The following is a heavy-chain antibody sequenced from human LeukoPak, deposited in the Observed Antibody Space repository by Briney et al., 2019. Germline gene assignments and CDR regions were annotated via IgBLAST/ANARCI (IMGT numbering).Heavy chain of an antibody. D-gene: IGHD2-8*01. J-gene: IGHJ6*03. CDR1: GYTFTGYY. CDR2: IDPKSGGT. CDR3: ARDRNGVYYYYYMDV. Sequence: GASVKVSCKASGYTFTGYYMHWVRQAPGQGLEWMGWIDPKSGGTNYAQKFQGRVTMTRDTSISTAYMELSRLRSDDTAVYYCARDRNGVYYYYYMDVWGKGTTVTVSS. V-gene: IGHV1-2*02.